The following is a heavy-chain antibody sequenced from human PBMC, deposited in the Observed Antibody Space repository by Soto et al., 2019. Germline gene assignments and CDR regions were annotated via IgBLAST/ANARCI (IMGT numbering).Heavy chain of an antibody. D-gene: IGHD2-2*01. CDR3: ARERYQLLFLGSLDY. V-gene: IGHV3-30-3*01. J-gene: IGHJ4*02. CDR2: ISYDGSNK. CDR1: GFTFSSYA. Sequence: QVQLVESGGCVVQPGRSLRLSCAASGFTFSSYAMHWVRQAPGKGLEWVAVISYDGSNKYYADSVKGRFTISRDNSKNTLYLQMNSLRAEDTAVYYCARERYQLLFLGSLDYWGQGTLVTVSS.